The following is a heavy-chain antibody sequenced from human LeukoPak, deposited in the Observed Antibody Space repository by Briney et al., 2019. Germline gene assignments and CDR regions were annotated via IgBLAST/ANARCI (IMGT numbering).Heavy chain of an antibody. J-gene: IGHJ5*02. V-gene: IGHV1-69*04. Sequence: GAPVKVSCKASGGTFSSYAISWVRQAPGQGLEWMGRIIPIFGIANYAQKFQGRVTITPDKSTSTAYMELSSLRSEDTAVYYCARGQEITMMTNWFDPWGQGTLVTVSS. CDR1: GGTFSSYA. CDR3: ARGQEITMMTNWFDP. D-gene: IGHD3-22*01. CDR2: IIPIFGIA.